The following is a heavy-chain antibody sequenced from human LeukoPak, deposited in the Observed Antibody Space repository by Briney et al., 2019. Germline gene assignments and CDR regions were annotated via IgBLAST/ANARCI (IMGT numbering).Heavy chain of an antibody. CDR2: IYYSGST. D-gene: IGHD3-9*01. Sequence: SETLSLTCTVSGDSISSSSSYWGWIRQPPGKGLEWIGYIYYSGSTYYNPSLKSRVTISINTSKNQFSLKLNSVTAADTAVYYCARISLTGYAPISGYFDYWGQGTLVTVSS. J-gene: IGHJ4*02. CDR1: GDSISSSSSY. CDR3: ARISLTGYAPISGYFDY. V-gene: IGHV4-39*07.